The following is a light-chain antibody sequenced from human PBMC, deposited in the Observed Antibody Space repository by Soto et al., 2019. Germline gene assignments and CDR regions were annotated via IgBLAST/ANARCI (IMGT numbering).Light chain of an antibody. CDR2: LNSDGSY. Sequence: QSVLTQSPSASASLGASVKLTCSLSSGHSSYAIAWLQQQPEKGPRYLMKLNSDGSYTKGDGIPDRFSGSSSGAERYLTISSLQSEDEADYYCQTWGTGIWVFGGGTKVTVL. CDR3: QTWGTGIWV. V-gene: IGLV4-69*01. CDR1: SGHSSYA. J-gene: IGLJ3*02.